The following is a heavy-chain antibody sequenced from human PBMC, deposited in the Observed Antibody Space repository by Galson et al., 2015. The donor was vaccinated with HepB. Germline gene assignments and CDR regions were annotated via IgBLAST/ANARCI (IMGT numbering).Heavy chain of an antibody. CDR1: GFSLGTSGVG. J-gene: IGHJ3*02. CDR3: AHRPPTTYYYDSSGPNDAFDI. CDR2: IYWDDDK. V-gene: IGHV2-5*02. Sequence: PALVKPTQTLTLTCTFSGFSLGTSGVGVGWIRQPPGKALEWLALIYWDDDKRYSPSLKSRLTITKDTSKNQVVLTMTNMDPVDTATYYCAHRPPTTYYYDSSGPNDAFDIWGQGTMVTVSS. D-gene: IGHD3-22*01.